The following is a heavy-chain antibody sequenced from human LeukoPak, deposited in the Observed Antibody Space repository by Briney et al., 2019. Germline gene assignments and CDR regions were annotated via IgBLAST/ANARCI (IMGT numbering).Heavy chain of an antibody. CDR2: IYPGDSDT. V-gene: IGHV5-51*01. J-gene: IGHJ4*02. D-gene: IGHD1-26*01. CDR1: AYSFTSYW. CDR3: AGVSGKFGTGSSHFDY. Sequence: GESLKISCKGSAYSFTSYWIGWVRQMPGKGLECMGIIYPGDSDTRYSPSFQGQVTISADKSISTAYLQWSSLKASDTAMYYCAGVSGKFGTGSSHFDYWGQGTLVTVSS.